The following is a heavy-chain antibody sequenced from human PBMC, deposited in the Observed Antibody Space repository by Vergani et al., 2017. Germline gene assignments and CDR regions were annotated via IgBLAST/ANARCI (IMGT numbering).Heavy chain of an antibody. V-gene: IGHV1-24*01. CDR1: GYSLTELT. CDR2: VDPEHGEV. CDR3: AIVTNYYDGSGYCLDY. D-gene: IGHD3-22*01. Sequence: QVQLVQSGSEVRKPGASVKVSCQVSGYSLTELTIHWVRQAPGKGLEWMGGVDPEHGEVTFAHHIQGRVTMTEDRATDTAYMELSSLRPKDTALYYCAIVTNYYDGSGYCLDYWGQGTLVTVSS. J-gene: IGHJ4*02.